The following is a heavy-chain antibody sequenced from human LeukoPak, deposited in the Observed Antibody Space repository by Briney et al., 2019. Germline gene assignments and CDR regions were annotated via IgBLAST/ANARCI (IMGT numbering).Heavy chain of an antibody. CDR3: AREMATITAFDY. J-gene: IGHJ4*02. D-gene: IGHD5-24*01. V-gene: IGHV3-53*01. CDR1: GFTVSSNY. CDR2: IYSGGST. Sequence: SGGSLRLSCAASGFTVSSNYMSWVRQAPGKGLEWVSVIYSGGSTYYADSVKGRFTISRDNSKNSLYLQMNSLRAEDTAVYYCAREMATITAFDYWGQGTLVTVSS.